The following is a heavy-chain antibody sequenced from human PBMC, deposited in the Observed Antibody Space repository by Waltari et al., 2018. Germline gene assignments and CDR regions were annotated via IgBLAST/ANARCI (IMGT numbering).Heavy chain of an antibody. CDR3: ATANILGIGTFDY. Sequence: QVKLVQSGAEVKKPGASVRVSCKASGYTFTKYYSHWVRQAPGQGLEWMGRINPKSGDANYTQPFQGRVIMTRDTSINTAYLEVTGLTSDDTAIFYCATANILGIGTFDYWGQGTLVSVSS. J-gene: IGHJ4*02. V-gene: IGHV1-2*06. CDR2: INPKSGDA. CDR1: GYTFTKYY. D-gene: IGHD1-1*01.